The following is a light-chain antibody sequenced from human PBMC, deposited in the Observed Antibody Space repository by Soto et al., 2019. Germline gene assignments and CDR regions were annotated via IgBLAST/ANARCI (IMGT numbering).Light chain of an antibody. Sequence: EIVLTQSPGTLSLSPGERATLSCRASQSVSNNYLAWYQQKPGQGPRLLIYVASNRATGLPDRFSGSGSGTDFTITISRLEPEDFAVYYCQQYCSSGTFGQGTKVEIK. J-gene: IGKJ1*01. CDR2: VAS. V-gene: IGKV3-20*01. CDR3: QQYCSSGT. CDR1: QSVSNNY.